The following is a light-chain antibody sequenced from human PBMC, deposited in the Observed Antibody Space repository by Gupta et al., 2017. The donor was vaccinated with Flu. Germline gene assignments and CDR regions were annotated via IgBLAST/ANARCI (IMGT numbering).Light chain of an antibody. CDR3: RQYNSYPNT. Sequence: PSSLSVSGGDRVTITCRASKVISNYLGWYQQQPGKAPKVLIDAASTLQSGVPSKFSGSGSGTDFILTISSLQPEDAATYYCRQYNSYPNTFGRGTKLEIK. CDR1: KVISNY. J-gene: IGKJ4*01. CDR2: AAS. V-gene: IGKV1-16*02.